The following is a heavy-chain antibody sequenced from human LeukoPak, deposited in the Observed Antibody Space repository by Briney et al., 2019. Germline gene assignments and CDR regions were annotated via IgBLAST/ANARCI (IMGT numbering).Heavy chain of an antibody. CDR3: ARGLGIYYGSGSYNY. CDR1: GGSFSGYY. D-gene: IGHD3-10*01. CDR2: INNSGST. J-gene: IGHJ4*02. V-gene: IGHV4-34*01. Sequence: SETLSLTCAVYGGSFSGYYWSWIRQPPGKGLEWIGEINNSGSTNYNPSLKSRVTISVDTSKKQFSLKLSSVTAADTAVYYCARGLGIYYGSGSYNYWGQGTLVTVSS.